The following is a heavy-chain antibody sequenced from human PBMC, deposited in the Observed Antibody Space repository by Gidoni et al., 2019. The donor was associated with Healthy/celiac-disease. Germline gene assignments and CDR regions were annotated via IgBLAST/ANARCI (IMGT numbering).Heavy chain of an antibody. CDR1: GYTFTIYG. J-gene: IGHJ6*02. D-gene: IGHD2-15*01. CDR2: ISAYNGNT. CDR3: ARVDQRGSPLPSYGMDV. Sequence: QVQLVQSGAEVKKPGASVTVSCTASGYTFTIYGISWVRQAPGQGLEWMRWISAYNGNTNYAQKLQGRVTMTTDTSTSTAYMELRSLRSDDTAVYYCARVDQRGSPLPSYGMDVWGQGTTVTVSS. V-gene: IGHV1-18*04.